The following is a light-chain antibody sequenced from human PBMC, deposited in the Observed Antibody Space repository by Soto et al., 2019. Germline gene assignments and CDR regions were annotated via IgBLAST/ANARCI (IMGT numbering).Light chain of an antibody. CDR1: QAISNY. CDR3: QQSYTTLPLT. V-gene: IGKV1-39*01. J-gene: IGKJ4*01. CDR2: AAS. Sequence: DIQMTRSPSFLSASVGDRVTITCRASQAISNYVNWYQVRPGKAPKLLISAASTLQSGVPSRFGGSGSGKEFTLAITDLQPEDFATYYCQQSYTTLPLTFGGGTKVDIK.